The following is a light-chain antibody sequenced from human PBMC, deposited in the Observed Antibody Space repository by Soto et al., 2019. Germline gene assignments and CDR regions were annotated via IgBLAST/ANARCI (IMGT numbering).Light chain of an antibody. J-gene: IGLJ3*02. CDR3: CSYAGWV. CDR1: SSDVGGYNY. V-gene: IGLV2-23*01. Sequence: QSALTQPASVSGSPGQSITISCTGTSSDVGGYNYVSWYQHHPGKAPKVMIYEGSKRPSGVSNRFSGSKSGNTASLTISGLQAEDEADYYCCSYAGWVFGGGTKVTVL. CDR2: EGS.